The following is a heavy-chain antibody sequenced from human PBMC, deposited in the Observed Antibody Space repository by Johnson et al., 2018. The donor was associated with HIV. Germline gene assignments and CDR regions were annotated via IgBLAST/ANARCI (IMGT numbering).Heavy chain of an antibody. Sequence: VQLVESGGGLVQPGGSLRLSCAASGFTFSSYDMHWVRQATGKGLEWVSRINSDGSSTSYADSVKGRFTISRDNAKNSLYLQMNSLRAEDTAVYYCVRGLDIWGQGTEVTVSS. CDR2: INSDGSST. V-gene: IGHV3-74*02. CDR3: VRGLDI. J-gene: IGHJ3*02. CDR1: GFTFSSYD.